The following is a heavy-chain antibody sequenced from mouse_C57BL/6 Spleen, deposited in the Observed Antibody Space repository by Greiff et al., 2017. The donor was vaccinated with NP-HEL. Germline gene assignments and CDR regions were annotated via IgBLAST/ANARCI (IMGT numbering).Heavy chain of an antibody. CDR1: GFTFSSYA. CDR2: ISDGGSYT. D-gene: IGHD3-3*01. CDR3: ARDRDLFYAMDY. J-gene: IGHJ4*01. V-gene: IGHV5-4*01. Sequence: EVQLVESGGGLVKPGGSLKLSCAASGFTFSSYAMSWVRQTPEKRLEWVATISDGGSYTYYPDNVKGRFTISRDNAKNNLYLQMRHLKSEDTAMYYCARDRDLFYAMDYWGQGTSVTVSS.